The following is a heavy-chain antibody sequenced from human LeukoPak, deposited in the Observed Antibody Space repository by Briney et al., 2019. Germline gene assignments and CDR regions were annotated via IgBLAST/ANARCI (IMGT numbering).Heavy chain of an antibody. V-gene: IGHV3-23*01. Sequence: GGSLRLSCAASGFTFSSYAMSWVRQAPGKGLEWVSAISGSGGSTYYADSVKGRFTISRDNSKNTLYLQMNSLRAEDTAVYYCAKAGTIFGVVTTNWFDPWGQGTLVTVSS. J-gene: IGHJ5*02. CDR3: AKAGTIFGVVTTNWFDP. CDR1: GFTFSSYA. CDR2: ISGSGGST. D-gene: IGHD3-3*01.